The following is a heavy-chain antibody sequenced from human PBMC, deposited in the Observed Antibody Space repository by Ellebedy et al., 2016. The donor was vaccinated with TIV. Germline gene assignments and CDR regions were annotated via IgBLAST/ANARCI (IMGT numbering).Heavy chain of an antibody. CDR2: ISAYNGNT. D-gene: IGHD3-10*01. CDR1: GYTFISYG. V-gene: IGHV1-18*01. J-gene: IGHJ4*02. CDR3: ARDPTMAEYFDY. Sequence: ASVKVSCKASGYTFISYGISWVRQAPGQGLEWMGWISAYNGNTNYAQKLQGRVTMTTDTSTSTAYMELRSLRSDDTAVYYCARDPTMAEYFDYWGQGTLVTVSS.